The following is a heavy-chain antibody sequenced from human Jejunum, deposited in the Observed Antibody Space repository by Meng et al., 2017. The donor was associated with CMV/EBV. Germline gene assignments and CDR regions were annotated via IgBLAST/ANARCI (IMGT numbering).Heavy chain of an antibody. CDR2: VLYNGDT. D-gene: IGHD1-14*01. CDR3: ARRRNPGPFEF. CDR1: GCSVINSNYF. Sequence: CPVSGCSVINSNYFWSWLRQPPGRGLEWIANVLYNGDTSYHPSLKTRATISIDTSNNQFSLTLASVTAADGALYYCARRRNPGPFEFWGQGTLVTVSS. J-gene: IGHJ4*02. V-gene: IGHV4-39*01.